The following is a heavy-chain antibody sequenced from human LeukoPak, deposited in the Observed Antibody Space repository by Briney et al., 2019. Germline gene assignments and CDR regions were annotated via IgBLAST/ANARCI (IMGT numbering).Heavy chain of an antibody. CDR1: GFTFSSYG. CDR2: ISYDGTNK. D-gene: IGHD3-10*01. J-gene: IGHJ6*03. CDR3: AKGGAVSSKSITLVRGTRRYYYYMDV. Sequence: GGSLRLSCAASGFTFSSYGMHWVRQAPGKGLEWVTVISYDGTNKYYADSVKGRFAISRDNSKSTVYLHINTLRAEDTAVYYCAKGGAVSSKSITLVRGTRRYYYYMDVWGKGTTVTIS. V-gene: IGHV3-30*18.